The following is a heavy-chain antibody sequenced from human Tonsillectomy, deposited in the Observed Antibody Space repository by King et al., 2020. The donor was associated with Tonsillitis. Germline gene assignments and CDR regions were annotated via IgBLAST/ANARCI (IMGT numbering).Heavy chain of an antibody. CDR2: IIGSGGST. V-gene: IGHV3-23*04. D-gene: IGHD3-3*01. J-gene: IGHJ3*02. CDR1: GVTFSSYA. CDR3: AAFLDDFWSGYYPDAFDI. Sequence: VQLVESGGGWVQPGGSRTLSCAASGVTFSSYAISGVRRAPGKGMEWVSVIIGSGGSTYYADSVKGRFTISRDNSKNTLYLQMNRPRAEDTAVYYCAAFLDDFWSGYYPDAFDIWGQGTMVTVSS.